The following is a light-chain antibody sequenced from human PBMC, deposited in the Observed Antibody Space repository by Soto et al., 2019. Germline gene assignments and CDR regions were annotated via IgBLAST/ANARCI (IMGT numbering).Light chain of an antibody. CDR3: QQYGSSPIT. J-gene: IGKJ5*01. CDR1: QSVSSNY. CDR2: GAS. V-gene: IGKV3-20*01. Sequence: EIVLTQSPGTLPLSPGERATLSCRASQSVSSNYLAWYQQKPGQAPRLLIYGASSRATGIPDRFSGSGSGTDFTLTISRLEPEDFAVYYCQQYGSSPITFGQGTRLEL.